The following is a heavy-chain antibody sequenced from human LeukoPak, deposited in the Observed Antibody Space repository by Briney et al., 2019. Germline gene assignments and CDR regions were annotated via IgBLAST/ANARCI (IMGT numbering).Heavy chain of an antibody. CDR2: ISYDGSNK. CDR1: GFTFSSYA. CDR3: VRSAFHAGSGNYYDY. J-gene: IGHJ4*02. Sequence: GGSLRLSCAASGFTFSSYAMHWVRQAPGKGLEWVAVISYDGSNKYYADSVKGRFTISRDNAENTLYLQMNSLRVEDTAVYYCVRSAFHAGSGNYYDYWGQGTLVTVSS. D-gene: IGHD3-22*01. V-gene: IGHV3-30*04.